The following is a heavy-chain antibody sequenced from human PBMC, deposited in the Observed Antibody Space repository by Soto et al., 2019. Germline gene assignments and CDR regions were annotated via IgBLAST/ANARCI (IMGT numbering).Heavy chain of an antibody. CDR3: ARGHVIWTGWKFEF. J-gene: IGHJ4*02. CDR2: ISAYNGNR. V-gene: IGHV1-18*01. Sequence: QAQLVQSGSEVKKPGASVKVSCKASGYSFTDFGVNWVRQAPGQGLEWLGWISAYNGNRVYAQSFQGRLTVTTDTTRDTSYLELTNLRSDDTAIYYCARGHVIWTGWKFEFWGQGILVTVSS. D-gene: IGHD1-1*01. CDR1: GYSFTDFG.